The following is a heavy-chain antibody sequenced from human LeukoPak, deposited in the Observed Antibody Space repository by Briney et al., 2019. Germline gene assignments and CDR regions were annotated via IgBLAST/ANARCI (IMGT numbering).Heavy chain of an antibody. CDR1: GYSFTSYW. J-gene: IGHJ6*03. Sequence: GESLKISCKGSGYSFTSYWIGWVRQMPGKGLEWVGIIYPGDSATSYSPSFQGQVTISADKSISTAYLQWSSLKASDTAMYYRARPKKEAVRSGSYYYMDVWGKGTTVTVSS. D-gene: IGHD3-10*01. V-gene: IGHV5-51*01. CDR3: ARPKKEAVRSGSYYYMDV. CDR2: IYPGDSAT.